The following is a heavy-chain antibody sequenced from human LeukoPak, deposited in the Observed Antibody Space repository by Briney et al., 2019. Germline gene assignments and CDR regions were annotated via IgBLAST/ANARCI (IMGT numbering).Heavy chain of an antibody. CDR2: ISGSGGST. V-gene: IGHV3-23*01. CDR3: AKGEDMVAFTAPFDY. Sequence: GGSLRLSCAASGFTFSSYAMSWVRQAPGKGLEWVSTISGSGGSTYYADSVKGRFTISRDNSKNTLYLQMSSLRAEDTAVYYCAKGEDMVAFTAPFDYWGQGTLVTVSS. J-gene: IGHJ4*02. D-gene: IGHD5-12*01. CDR1: GFTFSSYA.